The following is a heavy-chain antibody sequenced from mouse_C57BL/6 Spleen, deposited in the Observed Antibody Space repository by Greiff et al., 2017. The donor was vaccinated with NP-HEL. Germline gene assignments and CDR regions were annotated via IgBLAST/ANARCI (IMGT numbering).Heavy chain of an antibody. J-gene: IGHJ1*03. Sequence: EVQLQQSGAELVRPGASVKLSCTASGFNIKDYYMHWVKQRPEQGLEWIGRIDPEDGDTEYAPKFQGKATMTADTSSNTAYLQLSSLTSEDTAVYYCTITTVVPPFDVWGTGTTVTVSS. CDR3: TITTVVPPFDV. V-gene: IGHV14-1*01. CDR1: GFNIKDYY. D-gene: IGHD1-1*01. CDR2: IDPEDGDT.